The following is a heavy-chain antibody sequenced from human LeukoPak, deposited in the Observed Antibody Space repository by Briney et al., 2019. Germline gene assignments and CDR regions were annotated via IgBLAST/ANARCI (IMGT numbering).Heavy chain of an antibody. CDR3: ARGSGYCSSTSCYGWLDY. V-gene: IGHV3-53*05. J-gene: IGHJ4*02. CDR1: GFTVSSNY. CDR2: IYSGGST. Sequence: PGGSLRLSCAASGFTVSSNYMSWVRQAPGKGLEWVSVIYSGGSTYHADSVKGRFTISRDNSKNTLYLQMNSLRAEDTAVYYCARGSGYCSSTSCYGWLDYWGQGTLVTVSS. D-gene: IGHD2-2*03.